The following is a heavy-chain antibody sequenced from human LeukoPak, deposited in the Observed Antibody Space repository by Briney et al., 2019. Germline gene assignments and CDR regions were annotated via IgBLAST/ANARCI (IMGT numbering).Heavy chain of an antibody. CDR2: IWYDGSTK. CDR3: AANFDF. CDR1: GFTFSNYG. V-gene: IGHV3-33*01. J-gene: IGHJ4*02. Sequence: GGSLRLSCAASGFTFSNYGMHWVRQAPGRGLEWVAVIWYDGSTKYYADSVKGRFTVSRDNSKNMLYLQMNSLRAEDTAVYYCAANFDFWGQGTLVTVSS.